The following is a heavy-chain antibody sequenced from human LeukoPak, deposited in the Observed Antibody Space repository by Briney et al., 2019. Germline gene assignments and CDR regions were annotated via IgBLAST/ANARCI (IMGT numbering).Heavy chain of an antibody. D-gene: IGHD3-9*01. CDR2: IYYSGST. V-gene: IGHV4-59*01. Sequence: SETLSLTCTVSGGSISSYYWSWIRQPPGKGLEWIGYIYYSGSTNYNPSLRSRVTISVDTSKNQFSLKLSSVTAADTAVYYCARDLRGLTRFDPWGQGTLVTVSS. CDR1: GGSISSYY. CDR3: ARDLRGLTRFDP. J-gene: IGHJ5*02.